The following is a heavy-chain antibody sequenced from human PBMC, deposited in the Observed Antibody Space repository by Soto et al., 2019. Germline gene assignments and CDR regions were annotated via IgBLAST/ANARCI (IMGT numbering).Heavy chain of an antibody. CDR1: GYTLTELS. D-gene: IGHD3-3*01. V-gene: IGHV1-24*01. J-gene: IGHJ5*02. CDR3: ATDSRITIFGVVLNP. Sequence: ASVKVSCKVSGYTLTELSMHWVRQAPGKGLEWMGGFDPEDGETIYAQKFQGRVTMTEDTSTDTAYMELSSLRSEDTAVYYCATDSRITIFGVVLNPWGQGTLVTVSS. CDR2: FDPEDGET.